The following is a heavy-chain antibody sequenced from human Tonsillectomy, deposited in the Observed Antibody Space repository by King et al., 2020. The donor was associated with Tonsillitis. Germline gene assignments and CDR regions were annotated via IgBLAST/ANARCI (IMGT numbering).Heavy chain of an antibody. D-gene: IGHD7-27*01. CDR2: LSTAGSP. CDR3: ARLTGGFDY. Sequence: VQLVESGGVLIQPGGSLRFSCSASGFNVSTNYMTWVRQPPGKGLEWVSVLSTAGSPYYADSTRGRFTISRDNSKNTLYLQMNSLRADDTAVYHCARLTGGFDYWGQGTLVTVSA. CDR1: GFNVSTNY. J-gene: IGHJ4*02. V-gene: IGHV3-53*01.